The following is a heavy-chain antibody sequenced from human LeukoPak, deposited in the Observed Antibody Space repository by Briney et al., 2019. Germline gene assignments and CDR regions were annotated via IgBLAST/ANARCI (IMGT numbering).Heavy chain of an antibody. V-gene: IGHV3-15*01. Sequence: PGGSLRLSCAASGFTFSNAWMSWVRQAPGKGLEWVGRIKSKTDGGTTDYAAPVKGRFTISRDDSKNTLYLQMNSLKTEDTAVYYCTTTIDFWSGYMDVWGKGTTVTVSS. CDR3: TTTIDFWSGYMDV. J-gene: IGHJ6*03. D-gene: IGHD3-3*01. CDR1: GFTFSNAW. CDR2: IKSKTDGGTT.